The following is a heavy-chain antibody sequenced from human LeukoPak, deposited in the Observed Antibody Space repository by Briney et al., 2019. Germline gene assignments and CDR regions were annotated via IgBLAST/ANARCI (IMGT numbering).Heavy chain of an antibody. CDR1: GFTFDDYG. CDR2: IKQDGSEK. J-gene: IGHJ3*02. CDR3: AKSLRRGYDSDAFDI. V-gene: IGHV3-7*03. D-gene: IGHD5-12*01. Sequence: PGGSLRLSCAASGFTFDDYGMSWVRQAPGKGLEWVANIKQDGSEKYYVDSVKGRFTISRDNSKNTLYLQMNSLRAEDTAIYYCAKSLRRGYDSDAFDIWGQGTMVTVSS.